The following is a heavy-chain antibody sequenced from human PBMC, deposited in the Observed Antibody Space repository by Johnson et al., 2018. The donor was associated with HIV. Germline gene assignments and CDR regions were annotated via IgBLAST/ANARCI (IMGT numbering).Heavy chain of an antibody. J-gene: IGHJ3*02. CDR1: GFTFSSYD. D-gene: IGHD2-15*01. Sequence: VQLVESGGGVVQPGRSLRLSCAASGFTFSSYDMHWVRQAPGKGLEWVSAISGSGGSTYYADSVKGRFTISRDNSKNTLYLQMNSLRAEDTAVYYCAREGGYCSGGSCVNAFDIWGQGTMVTVSS. V-gene: IGHV3-23*04. CDR2: ISGSGGST. CDR3: AREGGYCSGGSCVNAFDI.